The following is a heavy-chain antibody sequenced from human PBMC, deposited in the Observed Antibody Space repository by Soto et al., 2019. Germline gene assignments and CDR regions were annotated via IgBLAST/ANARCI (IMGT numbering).Heavy chain of an antibody. J-gene: IGHJ6*02. CDR3: ARKPSDYGGTYYYGMDV. Sequence: GGSLRLSCAASGFTFSSYAMHWVRQAPGKGLEWVAVISYDGSNKYYADSVKGRFTISRDNSKNTLYLQMNSLRAEDTAVYYCARKPSDYGGTYYYGMDVWGQGTTVTVSS. D-gene: IGHD4-17*01. V-gene: IGHV3-30-3*01. CDR1: GFTFSSYA. CDR2: ISYDGSNK.